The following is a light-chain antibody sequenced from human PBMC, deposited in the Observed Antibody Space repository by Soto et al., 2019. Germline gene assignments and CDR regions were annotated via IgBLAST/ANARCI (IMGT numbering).Light chain of an antibody. CDR3: QKYGSSPGT. CDR1: QSVRDSH. CDR2: ETS. V-gene: IGKV3-20*01. Sequence: EIVLTQSPGTLSLSPGERATLSCRASQSVRDSHLAWYQQKPGQAPSLLIYETSSRATGIPDRFRGSGSGTEFALTITRVEPEDVAMYFCQKYGSSPGTFGQGTKVEI. J-gene: IGKJ1*01.